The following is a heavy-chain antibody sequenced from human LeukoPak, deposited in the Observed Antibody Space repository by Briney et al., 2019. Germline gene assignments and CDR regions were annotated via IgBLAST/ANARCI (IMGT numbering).Heavy chain of an antibody. CDR2: ISSSSAYI. J-gene: IGHJ4*02. V-gene: IGHV3-21*01. D-gene: IGHD3-9*01. Sequence: GGSLRLSCAASGFTFSSHSMRWVRQAPGKGLESVSSISSSSAYIYYAESVKGRFTISRDNAKKSLYLQMNSLRAEDTAVYYCARNVKYDILTGFDYWGQGTLVTVSS. CDR3: ARNVKYDILTGFDY. CDR1: GFTFSSHS.